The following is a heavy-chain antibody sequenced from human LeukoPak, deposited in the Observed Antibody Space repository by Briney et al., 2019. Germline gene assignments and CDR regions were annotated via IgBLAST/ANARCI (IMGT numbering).Heavy chain of an antibody. Sequence: PSETLSLTCTVSGGSISGSNCFWGWIRQPPGMGLEWIGSFHYSGSTYYNPSLKSRVTISVDTSKKQFSLKLSSVTAADTAVYYCARTVDNSGSDYWGQGTLVTVSS. D-gene: IGHD6-19*01. CDR1: GGSISGSNCF. J-gene: IGHJ4*02. V-gene: IGHV4-39*01. CDR3: ARTVDNSGSDY. CDR2: FHYSGST.